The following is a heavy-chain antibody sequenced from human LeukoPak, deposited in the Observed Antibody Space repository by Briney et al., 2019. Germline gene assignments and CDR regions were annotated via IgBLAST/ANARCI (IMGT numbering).Heavy chain of an antibody. Sequence: SETLSLTCAVYGGSFSGYYWSWIRQPPGKGLEWIGEINHSGSTNYNPPLKSRVTISVDTSKNQFSLKLSSVTAADTCVYYCARWYYDFWSGYYRLGYYYMDVWGKGTTVTVSS. CDR3: ARWYYDFWSGYYRLGYYYMDV. J-gene: IGHJ6*03. CDR2: INHSGST. V-gene: IGHV4-34*01. D-gene: IGHD3-3*01. CDR1: GGSFSGYY.